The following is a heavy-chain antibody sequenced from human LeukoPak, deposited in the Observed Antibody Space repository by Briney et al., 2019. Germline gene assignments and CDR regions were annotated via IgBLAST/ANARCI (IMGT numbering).Heavy chain of an antibody. J-gene: IGHJ5*02. Sequence: PSETLSLTCTVSGDSISSSSYSWGWIRQPPGKGLEWIGSIYYSGSTYYNPSLKSRVTISVDTSKNQFSLKLSSVTAADTAVYYCAGQRVGSYLWFDPWGQGTLVTVSS. CDR3: AGQRVGSYLWFDP. CDR1: GDSISSSSYS. D-gene: IGHD1-1*01. V-gene: IGHV4-39*07. CDR2: IYYSGST.